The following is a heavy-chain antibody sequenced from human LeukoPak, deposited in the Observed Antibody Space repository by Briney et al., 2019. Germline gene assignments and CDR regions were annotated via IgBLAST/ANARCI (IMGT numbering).Heavy chain of an antibody. D-gene: IGHD3-10*01. J-gene: IGHJ4*02. CDR2: IYSAGST. CDR1: GFTVSSNY. Sequence: GGSLRLSCVASGFTVSSNYMSWVRRAPGKGLEWVSIIYSAGSTYYADSVRGRFTISRDSSKNTVCLQMNSLRAEDTAVYYCASGGMGARKYYSDPFHYWGQGTLVTVSS. V-gene: IGHV3-53*01. CDR3: ASGGMGARKYYSDPFHY.